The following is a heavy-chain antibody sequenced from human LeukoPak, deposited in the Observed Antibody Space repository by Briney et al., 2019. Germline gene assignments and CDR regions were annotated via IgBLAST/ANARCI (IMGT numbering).Heavy chain of an antibody. V-gene: IGHV3-7*01. J-gene: IGHJ4*02. CDR2: IKQDGSEK. Sequence: GGSLRLSCAASGFTFSSYWMSWVRQAPGKGLEWVANIKQDGSEKYYVDSVKGRFTISRDNAKNSLYLQMNSLRAEDTAVYYCALRYCGGGSCSFDYWGQGTLVTVSS. CDR3: ALRYCGGGSCSFDY. D-gene: IGHD2-15*01. CDR1: GFTFSSYW.